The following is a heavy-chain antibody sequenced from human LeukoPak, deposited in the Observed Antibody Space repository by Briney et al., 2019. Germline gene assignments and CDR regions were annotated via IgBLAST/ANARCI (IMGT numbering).Heavy chain of an antibody. Sequence: GGSLRLSCVGSGFTFSRYWLNWVRQAPGKGLEWVANMNQDGSEIYYLDSVKGRFTISRDNAKNSLYLQMNSLRAEDTALYYCAKLDGMDVWGQGTTVTVSS. V-gene: IGHV3-7*03. D-gene: IGHD1-26*01. CDR2: MNQDGSEI. J-gene: IGHJ6*02. CDR3: AKLDGMDV. CDR1: GFTFSRYW.